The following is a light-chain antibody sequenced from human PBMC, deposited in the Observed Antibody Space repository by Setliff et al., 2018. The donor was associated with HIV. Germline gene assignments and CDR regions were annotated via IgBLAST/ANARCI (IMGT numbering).Light chain of an antibody. CDR1: SSDVGGYNY. J-gene: IGLJ3*02. V-gene: IGLV2-14*03. CDR2: DVS. CDR3: SSYTASSTLG. Sequence: QSALTQPASVSGSPGQSITISCTGSSSDVGGYNYVSWYQQHPGKAPKLMIYDVSQRPSGVSDRFSGSKSGITASLTISGLQPEDESDYYCSSYTASSTLGFGGGTK.